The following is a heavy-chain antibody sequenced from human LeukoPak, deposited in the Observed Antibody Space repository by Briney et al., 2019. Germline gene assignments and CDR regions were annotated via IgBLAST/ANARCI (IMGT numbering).Heavy chain of an antibody. CDR2: IYSGGST. CDR1: GFTVSSNY. V-gene: IGHV3-53*01. D-gene: IGHD3-22*01. CDR3: ARGHYDSRGYYYDDAFDI. J-gene: IGHJ3*02. Sequence: GGSLRLSCAASGFTVSSNYMSWVRQAPGKGLEWVSVIYSGGSTYYADSVKGRFTISRDNSKNTLYLQMNSLRAEDTAVYYCARGHYDSRGYYYDDAFDIWGQGTMVTVSS.